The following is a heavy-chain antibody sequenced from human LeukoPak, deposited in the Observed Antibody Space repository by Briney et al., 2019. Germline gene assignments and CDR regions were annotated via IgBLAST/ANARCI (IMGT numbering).Heavy chain of an antibody. CDR3: AGGYGDYEAGVAD. CDR1: GLTFSSYW. V-gene: IGHV3-7*01. J-gene: IGHJ4*02. CDR2: IKQDGSEK. Sequence: LSGGSLRLSCAASGLTFSSYWMSWVRQAPGKGLEWVANIKQDGSEKYYVDSVKGRFTISRDNAKNSLYLQMNSLRAEDTAVYYCAGGYGDYEAGVADWGQGTLVTVPS. D-gene: IGHD4-17*01.